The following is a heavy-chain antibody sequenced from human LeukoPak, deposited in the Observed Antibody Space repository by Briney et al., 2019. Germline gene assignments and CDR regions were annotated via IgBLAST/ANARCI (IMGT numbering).Heavy chain of an antibody. CDR1: GYTLTELS. CDR3: ATAKRSYYDSSGYYCDY. CDR2: FDPEDGET. Sequence: ASVKVSCKVSGYTLTELSMHWVRQAPGKGLEWMGGFDPEDGETIYAQKFQGRVTMTEDTSTDTAYMELSSLRSEDTAVYCCATAKRSYYDSSGYYCDYWGQGTLVTVSS. V-gene: IGHV1-24*01. D-gene: IGHD3-22*01. J-gene: IGHJ4*02.